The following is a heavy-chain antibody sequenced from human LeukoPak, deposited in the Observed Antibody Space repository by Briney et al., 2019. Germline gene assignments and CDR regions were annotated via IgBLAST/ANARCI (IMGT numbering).Heavy chain of an antibody. V-gene: IGHV1-2*02. CDR2: INPNSGGT. D-gene: IGHD3-3*01. Sequence: ASVKVSCKASGYTFTDYYMHWVRQAPGQGLEWMGWINPNSGGTNYAQKFQGRVTMTRDTSISTAYMELSRLRSDDTAVYYCARDRYDFWSGYYSYFDYWGQGTLVTVSS. J-gene: IGHJ4*02. CDR3: ARDRYDFWSGYYSYFDY. CDR1: GYTFTDYY.